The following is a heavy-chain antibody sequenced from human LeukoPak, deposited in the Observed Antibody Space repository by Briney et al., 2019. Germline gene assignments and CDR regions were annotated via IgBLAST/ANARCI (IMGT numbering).Heavy chain of an antibody. J-gene: IGHJ4*02. CDR1: GVSFNDYY. CDR3: TRMTAGHDY. V-gene: IGHV4-34*01. CDR2: INHSGYT. D-gene: IGHD2-21*02. Sequence: SETLSLTCAVSGVSFNDYYWSWVRQTPGKGLEWIGEINHSGYTNDSPSLKSRVTLSIDTSRKQFSLNLRSVTVADTGIYYCTRMTAGHDYWGQGTLVTISS.